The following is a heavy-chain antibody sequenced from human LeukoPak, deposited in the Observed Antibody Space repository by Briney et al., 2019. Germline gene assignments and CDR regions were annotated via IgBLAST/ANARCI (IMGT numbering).Heavy chain of an antibody. D-gene: IGHD3-3*01. CDR3: ARGTIRFLEWLPYDAFDI. V-gene: IGHV1-46*01. J-gene: IGHJ3*02. Sequence: GASVKVSCKASGYTFTSNYIHWVRQAPGQGLEWMGMIYPRDGSTSYAQKFQGRVTMTRDMSTSTVYMELSSLRSEDTAVYYCARGTIRFLEWLPYDAFDIWGQGTMVTVSS. CDR1: GYTFTSNY. CDR2: IYPRDGST.